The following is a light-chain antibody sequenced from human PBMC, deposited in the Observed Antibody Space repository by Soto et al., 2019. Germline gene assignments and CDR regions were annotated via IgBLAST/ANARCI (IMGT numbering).Light chain of an antibody. CDR2: WAS. V-gene: IGKV4-1*01. CDR3: QQYYSTTPT. J-gene: IGKJ2*01. CDR1: QSVLYSSNNKNY. Sequence: DIVMTQSPDSLAVSLGDRATINCKSSQSVLYSSNNKNYLAWYQQKPGQPPKMVIYWASTRESGVPDRFSGSGSGTDFTLTISSLQAEDVAVYYCQQYYSTTPTLGQGTKLEIK.